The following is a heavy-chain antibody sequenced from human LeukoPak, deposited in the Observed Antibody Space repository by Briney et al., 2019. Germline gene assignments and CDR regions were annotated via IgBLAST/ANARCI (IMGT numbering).Heavy chain of an antibody. CDR2: IGSDGDGT. CDR1: GFPFSTLG. Sequence: GGSLRLSCSASGFPFSTLGMHWVRQAPGKGLEHVSTIGSDGDGTYYADSVKDRFIISRDNSKNAVYLQMNSLRAEDTAVYYCARSVSPPSYYDFWSGYRSPYYGMDVWGQGTTVTVSS. J-gene: IGHJ6*02. D-gene: IGHD3-3*01. CDR3: ARSVSPPSYYDFWSGYRSPYYGMDV. V-gene: IGHV3-64*04.